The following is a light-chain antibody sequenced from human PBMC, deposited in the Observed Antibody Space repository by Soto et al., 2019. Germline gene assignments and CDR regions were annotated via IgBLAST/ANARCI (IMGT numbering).Light chain of an antibody. CDR3: SSYAGSNNLGV. CDR2: EVS. J-gene: IGLJ2*01. Sequence: QSALTQPPSASGSPGQSVTISCTGTSSDVGGYNYVSWYQQHPGKAPKLMIYEVSKWPSGVPDRFSGSKSGDTASLTVSGLQAEDEADYYCSSYAGSNNLGVFGGGTQLT. CDR1: SSDVGGYNY. V-gene: IGLV2-8*01.